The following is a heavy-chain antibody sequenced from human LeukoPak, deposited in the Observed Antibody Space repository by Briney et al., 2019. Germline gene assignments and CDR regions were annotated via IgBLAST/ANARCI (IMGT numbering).Heavy chain of an antibody. D-gene: IGHD6-6*01. Sequence: SETLSLTCAVSGGSISSSNWWSWVRQPPGKGLEWIGETYHSGSTNYNPSLKSRVTISVDKSKNQFSLKLSSVTAADTAVYYCASFSSGSSSPFDYWGQGTLVTVSS. V-gene: IGHV4-4*02. J-gene: IGHJ4*02. CDR1: GGSISSSNW. CDR2: TYHSGST. CDR3: ASFSSGSSSPFDY.